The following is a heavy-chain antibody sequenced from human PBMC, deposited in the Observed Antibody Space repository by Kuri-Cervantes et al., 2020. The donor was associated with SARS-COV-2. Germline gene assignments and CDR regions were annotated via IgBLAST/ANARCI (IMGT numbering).Heavy chain of an antibody. CDR2: IYYSGST. D-gene: IGHD3-10*01. CDR1: GGSISSSSYY. V-gene: IGHV4-39*01. Sequence: ESLKISCTVSGGSISSSSYYWGWIRQPPGKGLEWIGSIYYSGSTYYNPSLKSRVTISVDTSKNQFSLKLSSVTAADTAVYYCARQGTGYYGSGSYYYYYYGMDVWGQGTTVTVSS. CDR3: ARQGTGYYGSGSYYYYYYGMDV. J-gene: IGHJ6*02.